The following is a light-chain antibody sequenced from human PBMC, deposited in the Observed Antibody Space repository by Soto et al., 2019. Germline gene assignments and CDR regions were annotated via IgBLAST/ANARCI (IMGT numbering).Light chain of an antibody. CDR3: CSYAGSSTGV. J-gene: IGLJ2*01. CDR1: SSDVGSYNF. CDR2: EGS. V-gene: IGLV2-23*01. Sequence: QSALTQPASVSGSPGQSITISCTGTSSDVGSYNFVSWYQQHPAKAPKLLIYEGSKRPSGVSNRFSGSKSGNTASLTISGLQPEDEADYYCCSYAGSSTGVFGGGTKVTVL.